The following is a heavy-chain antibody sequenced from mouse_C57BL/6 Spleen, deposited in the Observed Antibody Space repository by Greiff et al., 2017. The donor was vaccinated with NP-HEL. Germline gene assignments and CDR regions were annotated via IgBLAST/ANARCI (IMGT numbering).Heavy chain of an antibody. CDR3: ARGTGPFDY. Sequence: EVQVVESGGGLVKPGGSLKLSCAASGFTFSSYAMSWVRPTPEKRLEWVATISDGGSYTYYPDNVKGRFTLSRDNAKNNLYLQMSHLKSEDTAMYYCARGTGPFDYWGQGTTLTVSS. D-gene: IGHD4-1*01. CDR2: ISDGGSYT. CDR1: GFTFSSYA. V-gene: IGHV5-4*01. J-gene: IGHJ2*01.